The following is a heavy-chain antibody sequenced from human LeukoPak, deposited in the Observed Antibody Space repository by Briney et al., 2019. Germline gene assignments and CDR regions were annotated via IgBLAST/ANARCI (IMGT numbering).Heavy chain of an antibody. CDR2: ISYDGSNK. Sequence: GSLRLSCAASGFTFSSYGMHWVRQAPGKGLEWVAVISYDGSNKYYADSVKGRFTISRDNSKNTLYLQMNSLRAEDTAVYYCAKDFRLLSDFWSGYYLTNWFDPRGQGTLVTVSS. V-gene: IGHV3-30*18. D-gene: IGHD3-3*01. CDR3: AKDFRLLSDFWSGYYLTNWFDP. J-gene: IGHJ5*02. CDR1: GFTFSSYG.